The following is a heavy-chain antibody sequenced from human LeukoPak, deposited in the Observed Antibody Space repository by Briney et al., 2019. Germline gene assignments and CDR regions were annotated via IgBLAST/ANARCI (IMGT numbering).Heavy chain of an antibody. CDR3: ARDQGLWFGELSGPADAFDI. D-gene: IGHD3-10*01. Sequence: ASVKVSCKASGYTFTGYYMHWVRQAPGQGLEWMGWINPNSGGTNYAQKFQGRITMTRDTSISTAYMELSRLRSDDTAVYYCARDQGLWFGELSGPADAFDIWGQGTMVTVSS. CDR1: GYTFTGYY. CDR2: INPNSGGT. J-gene: IGHJ3*02. V-gene: IGHV1-2*02.